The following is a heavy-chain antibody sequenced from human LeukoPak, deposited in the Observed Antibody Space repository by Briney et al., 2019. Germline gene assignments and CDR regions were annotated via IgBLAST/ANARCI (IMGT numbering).Heavy chain of an antibody. CDR2: MSYDGTNK. CDR1: GFTFSSHG. V-gene: IGHV3-30*18. D-gene: IGHD2-15*01. Sequence: GRSLRLSCAASGFTFSSHGMHWVRQAPGKGLEWVALMSYDGTNKVYADSVKGRFTISRDNSKNTLSLEMNNLRAEDTAVYYCAKRGYCSGGRCYSFHFDYWGQGTLVTVSS. CDR3: AKRGYCSGGRCYSFHFDY. J-gene: IGHJ4*02.